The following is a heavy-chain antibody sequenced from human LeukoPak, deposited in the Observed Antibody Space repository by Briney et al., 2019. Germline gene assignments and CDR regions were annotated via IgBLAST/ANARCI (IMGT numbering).Heavy chain of an antibody. J-gene: IGHJ4*02. D-gene: IGHD3-16*01. CDR1: GYTFTDFD. V-gene: IGHV1-8*01. CDR2: MNPNSGNT. Sequence: ASVKVSCKASGYTFTDFDINWGRQAPGQGLEWMGWMNPNSGNTVYAQKFQGRVTMTRDTSINTARMELTSLTSEDTAVYYCARALDRSYYYVYLSWGQGTLITVSS. CDR3: ARALDRSYYYVYLS.